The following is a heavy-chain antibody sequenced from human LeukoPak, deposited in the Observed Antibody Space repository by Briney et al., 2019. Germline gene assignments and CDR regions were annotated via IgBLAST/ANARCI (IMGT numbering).Heavy chain of an antibody. D-gene: IGHD5-18*01. J-gene: IGHJ4*02. CDR1: GDSISTTAYY. V-gene: IGHV4-39*01. CDR3: SRLQYTYGSEFDH. Sequence: SETLSLTCSVSGDSISTTAYYWAWIRQPPGKGLEWIGNIYYSGNTFHSPSLRSRVTISVDTSKNLFSLKLTSVTAADTAVYYCSRLQYTYGSEFDHWGQGTLVTVSS. CDR2: IYYSGNT.